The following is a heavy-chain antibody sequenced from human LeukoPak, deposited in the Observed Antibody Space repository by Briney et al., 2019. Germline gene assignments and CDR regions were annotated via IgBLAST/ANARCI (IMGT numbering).Heavy chain of an antibody. CDR2: MYYSGST. V-gene: IGHV4-39*07. CDR1: GGSISSSSYY. D-gene: IGHD3-10*01. J-gene: IGHJ4*02. Sequence: SETLSLTCTVSGGSISSSSYYWGWIRQPPGKGLEWIGSMYYSGSTYYNPSLKSRVTISVDTSKNQFSLKLSSVTAADTAVYYCARDNPYMVRGVMGWGQGTLVTVSS. CDR3: ARDNPYMVRGVMG.